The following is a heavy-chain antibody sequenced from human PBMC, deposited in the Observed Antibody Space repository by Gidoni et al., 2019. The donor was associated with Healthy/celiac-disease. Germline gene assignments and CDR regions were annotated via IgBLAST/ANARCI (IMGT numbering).Heavy chain of an antibody. V-gene: IGHV5-10-1*01. CDR3: ARHSLGYCSSTSCPRAFDI. CDR1: GYSFTSYW. Sequence: EVQLVQSGAAVKKPGESLRISCKGSGYSFTSYWISWVRQMSGKGLEWMGRIDPSDSYTNYSPSFQGHVTISADKSISTAYLQWSSLKASDTAMYYCARHSLGYCSSTSCPRAFDIWGQGTMVTVSS. D-gene: IGHD2-2*01. J-gene: IGHJ3*02. CDR2: IDPSDSYT.